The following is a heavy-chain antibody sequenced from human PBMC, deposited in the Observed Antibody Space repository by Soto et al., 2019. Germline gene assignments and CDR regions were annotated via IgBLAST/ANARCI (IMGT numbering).Heavy chain of an antibody. J-gene: IGHJ6*02. Sequence: ASLKVSCKASGYSFTDYHIHWVRPAPVQGLEWLGRINPKSGGTSTAQKFQGWVTMTTDTSISTASMELTRLTSDDTAIYYCARGDSTDCSNGVCSFFYNHDMDVWGQGTTVTVSS. V-gene: IGHV1-2*04. D-gene: IGHD2-8*01. CDR1: GYSFTDYH. CDR2: INPKSGGT. CDR3: ARGDSTDCSNGVCSFFYNHDMDV.